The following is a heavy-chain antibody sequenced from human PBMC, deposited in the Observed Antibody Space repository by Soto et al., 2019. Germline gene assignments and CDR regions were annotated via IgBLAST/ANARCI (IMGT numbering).Heavy chain of an antibody. CDR1: GGSISSSSYY. CDR3: ARPLGDYDAFDI. Sequence: SETLSLTCTVSGGSISSSSYYWSWIRQPPGKGLEWIGSIYYSGSTYYNPSLKSRVTISVDTSKNQFSLKLSSVTAADTAVYYCARPLGDYDAFDIWGQGTMVTVSS. V-gene: IGHV4-39*01. CDR2: IYYSGST. J-gene: IGHJ3*02. D-gene: IGHD4-17*01.